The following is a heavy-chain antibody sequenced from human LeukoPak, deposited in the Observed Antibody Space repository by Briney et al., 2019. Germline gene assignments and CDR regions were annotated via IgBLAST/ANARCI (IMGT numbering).Heavy chain of an antibody. V-gene: IGHV4-34*01. Sequence: NTSETLSLTCAVYGGSFSGYYWSWIRQPPVKGLEWIGEINHSGSTNYNPSLKSRVTISVDTSKNQFSLKLSSVTAADTAVYYCARAFGLMTGYYRDFGYWGQGTLVTVSS. CDR3: ARAFGLMTGYYRDFGY. J-gene: IGHJ4*02. CDR1: GGSFSGYY. D-gene: IGHD3-9*01. CDR2: INHSGST.